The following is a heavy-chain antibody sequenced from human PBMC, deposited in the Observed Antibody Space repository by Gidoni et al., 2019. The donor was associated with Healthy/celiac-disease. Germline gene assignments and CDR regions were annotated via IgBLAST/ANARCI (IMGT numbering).Heavy chain of an antibody. CDR3: ARIGGYDYGYFDY. Sequence: QVQLQESGPGLVKPSQTLSLTCTVYGGSISSGSSYWSWIRQPAGKGLEWIGRIYTSGSTNYNPSLKSRVTISVDTSKNQFSLKLSSVTAADTAVYYCARIGGYDYGYFDYWGQGTLVTVSS. D-gene: IGHD5-12*01. V-gene: IGHV4-61*02. CDR2: IYTSGST. CDR1: GGSISSGSSY. J-gene: IGHJ4*02.